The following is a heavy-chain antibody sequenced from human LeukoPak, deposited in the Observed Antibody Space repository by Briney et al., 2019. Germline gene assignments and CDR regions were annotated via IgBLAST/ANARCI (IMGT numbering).Heavy chain of an antibody. CDR3: ARDFGGSYRFDP. Sequence: VASVKVSCKAPGYTFTGYYMHWVRQAPGQGLEWMGGIIPIFGTANYAQKFQGRVTITADESTSTAYMELSSLRSEDTAVYYCARDFGGSYRFDPWGQGTLVTVSS. D-gene: IGHD1-26*01. J-gene: IGHJ5*02. V-gene: IGHV1-69*13. CDR2: IIPIFGTA. CDR1: GYTFTGYY.